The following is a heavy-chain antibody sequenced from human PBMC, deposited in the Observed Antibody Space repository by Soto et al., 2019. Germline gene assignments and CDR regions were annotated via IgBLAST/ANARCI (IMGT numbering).Heavy chain of an antibody. V-gene: IGHV4-31*03. J-gene: IGHJ3*02. CDR2: ISYSGST. CDR3: ARAIWGVFDI. Sequence: QVQLQESGPGLVKPSQTLSLTCTVSGGSISSSGYYWNWIRQHPVMGLEWIGYISYSGSTDYIPSLRSRPMISIDTSKNQFSLELSSVTAADTAVYFCARAIWGVFDIWGQGTMVTVSS. D-gene: IGHD2-21*01. CDR1: GGSISSSGYY.